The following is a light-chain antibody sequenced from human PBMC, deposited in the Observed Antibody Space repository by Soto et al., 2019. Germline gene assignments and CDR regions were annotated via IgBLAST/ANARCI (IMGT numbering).Light chain of an antibody. CDR2: EVS. Sequence: QSALTQPSSVSGSPGQSITISCTGTSSDVGSYNLFSWYQQHPGKAPKLIISEVSKRPSGISDRFSGSKSGSTASLAISGLQAEDEADYYCCSYAGTTTHTVFGGGTQLTVL. V-gene: IGLV2-23*02. CDR3: CSYAGTTTHTV. CDR1: SSDVGSYNL. J-gene: IGLJ7*01.